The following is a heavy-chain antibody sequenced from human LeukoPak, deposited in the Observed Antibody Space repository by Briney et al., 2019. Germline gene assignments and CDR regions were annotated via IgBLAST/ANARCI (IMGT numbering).Heavy chain of an antibody. CDR2: INWNGGST. J-gene: IGHJ5*02. CDR1: GFTFDDYG. V-gene: IGHV3-20*04. CDR3: ARDRGIDYGDYQNPWFDP. Sequence: GGSLRLSCAASGFTFDDYGMSWVRQAPGKGLEWVSGINWNGGSTGYADSVKGRFTISRDNAKNSLYLQMNSLRAGDTALYYCARDRGIDYGDYQNPWFDPWGQGTLVTVSS. D-gene: IGHD4-17*01.